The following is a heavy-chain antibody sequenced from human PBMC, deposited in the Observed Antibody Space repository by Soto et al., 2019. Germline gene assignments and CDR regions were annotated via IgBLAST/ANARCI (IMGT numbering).Heavy chain of an antibody. V-gene: IGHV4-30-2*01. CDR1: GGSIITGDFS. Sequence: SETLSLTCAVSGGSIITGDFSWNWFRQPPGKGLEWVGYIYHEGSTYYNPSLKGRATISVDRSKNYFSLKLSSVTAADTGVYFCARGRSTSGYPNFDPWGQGTLVT. D-gene: IGHD3-22*01. CDR3: ARGRSTSGYPNFDP. CDR2: IYHEGST. J-gene: IGHJ5*02.